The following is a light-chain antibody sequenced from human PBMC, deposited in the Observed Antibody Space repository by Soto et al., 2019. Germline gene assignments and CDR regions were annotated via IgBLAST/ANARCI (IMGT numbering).Light chain of an antibody. CDR2: WAS. V-gene: IGKV4-1*01. CDR3: QQYYSTPWT. J-gene: IGKJ1*01. CDR1: QSFFSNSNNKKY. Sequence: DNLMSVFSGSLVVFVGRRATINCKSSQSFFSNSNNKKYLAWYQQKPGQPPKLLIHWASIRESGVPDRFSGSGSGTDFTLTINSLQAEDVAVYYCQQYYSTPWTFGQGTKVDIK.